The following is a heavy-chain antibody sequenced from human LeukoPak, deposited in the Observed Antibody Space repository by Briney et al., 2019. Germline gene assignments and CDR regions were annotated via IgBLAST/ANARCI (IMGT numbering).Heavy chain of an antibody. J-gene: IGHJ4*02. CDR1: GFTFTTYS. D-gene: IGHD3-22*01. Sequence: PGGSLRLSCEASGFTFTTYSMTWVRQAPGKGLEWVSIISSGSSAIFSADALKGRFTISRDDAKNLLYLDMNSLRPEDTAVYYCARDPRGPTGYDHSGRDSFDYWGQGTLVTVSS. V-gene: IGHV3-21*01. CDR2: ISSGSSAI. CDR3: ARDPRGPTGYDHSGRDSFDY.